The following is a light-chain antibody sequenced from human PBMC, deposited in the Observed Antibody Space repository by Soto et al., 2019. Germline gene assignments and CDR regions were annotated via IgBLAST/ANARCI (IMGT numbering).Light chain of an antibody. J-gene: IGKJ4*01. CDR2: GAS. V-gene: IGKV3-15*01. Sequence: EIVMTQSPATLSVSPGERVTLSCRASQSVNSRLAWYQQKPGQAPRLLIYGASTRATGIPARFSGSGSGTEFTLTISSLQSEDLAVYYCQQYNNWPPLTFGGGTKVDIK. CDR1: QSVNSR. CDR3: QQYNNWPPLT.